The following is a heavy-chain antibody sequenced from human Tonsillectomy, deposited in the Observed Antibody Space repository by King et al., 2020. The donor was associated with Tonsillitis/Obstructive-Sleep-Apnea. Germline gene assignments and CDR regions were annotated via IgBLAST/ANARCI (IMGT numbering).Heavy chain of an antibody. D-gene: IGHD2-2*01. J-gene: IGHJ6*03. CDR2: IYWDDDK. CDR1: GFSLSTSGVG. CDR3: AHRRAPACSSTTCYGYYYYYMDV. V-gene: IGHV2-5*02. Sequence: ITLKESGPTLVKPTQTLTLTCTFSGFSLSTSGVGVGWIRQPPGKALEWLALIYWDDDKRYSPSLKSRLTITKDTSQNQVVLTMTNMDPVDTATYFCAHRRAPACSSTTCYGYYYYYMDVWGKGTTVTVSS.